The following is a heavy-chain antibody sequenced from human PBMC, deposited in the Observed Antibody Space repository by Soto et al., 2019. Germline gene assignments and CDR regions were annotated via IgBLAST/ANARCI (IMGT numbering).Heavy chain of an antibody. D-gene: IGHD6-19*01. CDR2: TYYRSKWYN. V-gene: IGHV6-1*01. CDR3: ARDLATATPLTRIAVAGTTLDY. CDR1: GEGKCVDIGG. J-gene: IGHJ4*02. Sequence: SLTRDCKIAGEGKCVDIGGCRIIKKNTSRGLEWLGRTYYRSKWYNDYAVSVKSRITINPDTSKNQFSLQLNSVTPEDTAVYYCARDLATATPLTRIAVAGTTLDYWGQGTLLTVSS.